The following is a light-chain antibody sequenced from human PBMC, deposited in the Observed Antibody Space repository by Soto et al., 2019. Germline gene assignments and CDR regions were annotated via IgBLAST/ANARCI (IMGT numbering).Light chain of an antibody. V-gene: IGKV3-20*01. CDR1: QSVSRNY. J-gene: IGKJ4*01. CDR3: QQYGSTPLT. CDR2: GAS. Sequence: EIVLTQSPGTLSLSPGGRATLSCRASQSVSRNYVAWYQQKPGQSPRLLIYGASNRASGIPDWFSGSASGTDFTLSISRLEPEDFAMYYCQQYGSTPLTSGGGTKVDIK.